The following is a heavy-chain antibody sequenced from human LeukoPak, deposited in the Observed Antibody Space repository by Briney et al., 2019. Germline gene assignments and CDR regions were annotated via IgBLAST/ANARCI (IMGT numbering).Heavy chain of an antibody. V-gene: IGHV3-23*01. CDR1: GFTFSSYA. CDR2: ISGSGGST. CDR3: ARELQPVPQTSFGMDL. J-gene: IGHJ6*02. Sequence: QSGGSLRLSCAASGFTFSSYAMSWVRQAPGKGLEWVSAISGSGGSTYYADSVRGRFTISRDNSRNTLYLQMNSLRDEDTAVYYCARELQPVPQTSFGMDLWGQGTTVTVSS. D-gene: IGHD2-15*01.